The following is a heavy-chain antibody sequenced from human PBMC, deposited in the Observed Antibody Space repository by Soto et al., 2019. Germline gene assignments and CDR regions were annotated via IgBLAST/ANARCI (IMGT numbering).Heavy chain of an antibody. J-gene: IGHJ6*02. D-gene: IGHD3-10*01. CDR3: ARDIWFGELFYYYYGMDV. Sequence: GASVKVSCKASGYTFTSYGISWVRQAPGQGLEWMGWISAYNGNTNYAQKLQGRVTMTTDTSTSTAYMELRSLRSDDTAVYYCARDIWFGELFYYYYGMDVWGQGTTVTVSS. CDR2: ISAYNGNT. V-gene: IGHV1-18*01. CDR1: GYTFTSYG.